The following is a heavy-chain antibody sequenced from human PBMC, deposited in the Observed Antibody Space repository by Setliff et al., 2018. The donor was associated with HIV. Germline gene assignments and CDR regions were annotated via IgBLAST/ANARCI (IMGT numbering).Heavy chain of an antibody. Sequence: GASVKVSCKASGYSFTGYYVNWVRQAPGQGLEWMGRINPKSGATNLAQKFQGRVTLTRDTSVTTVYMELTSLRSDDTAVYYCARKDGVGHCDSNSCYGIGPIDFWGQGSLVTVSS. CDR2: INPKSGAT. V-gene: IGHV1-2*06. D-gene: IGHD2-2*01. J-gene: IGHJ4*02. CDR1: GYSFTGYY. CDR3: ARKDGVGHCDSNSCYGIGPIDF.